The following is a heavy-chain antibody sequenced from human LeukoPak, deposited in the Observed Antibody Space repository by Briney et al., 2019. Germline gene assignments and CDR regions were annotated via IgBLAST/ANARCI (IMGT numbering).Heavy chain of an antibody. CDR2: ISYDGSNK. J-gene: IGHJ4*02. CDR1: GFTFSSYA. V-gene: IGHV3-30-3*01. D-gene: IGHD3-3*01. Sequence: GGSLRLSCAASGFTFSSYAMHWVRQAPGKGLEWVAVISYDGSNKYYADSVKGRFTISRDNSKNTLYLQMNSLRSDDTAVYYCARADYDFWSGQGGLDYWGQGTLVTVSS. CDR3: ARADYDFWSGQGGLDY.